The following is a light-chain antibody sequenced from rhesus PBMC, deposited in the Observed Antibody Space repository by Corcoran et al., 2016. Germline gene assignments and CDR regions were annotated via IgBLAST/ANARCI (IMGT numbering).Light chain of an antibody. V-gene: IGKV1-22*01. J-gene: IGKJ3*01. CDR1: KSISSW. CDR3: LQYSSSPFT. CDR2: KAS. Sequence: DIQMTQSPSSLSASGGDTVTITCRASKSISSWLDWYQQKPEKAPKLLIYKASRLQSWVPSRFSGSGSWTDFTLTSSSLQPEDFATSSCLQYSSSPFTFGPGTKLDIK.